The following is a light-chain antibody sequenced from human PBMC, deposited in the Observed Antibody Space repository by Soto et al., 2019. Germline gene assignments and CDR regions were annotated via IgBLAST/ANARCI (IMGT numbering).Light chain of an antibody. Sequence: QSALTQPASVSGSPGQSITLSCTGTSSDVGSYNLVSWYQQHPGKVPKLMIYEVTKRPSGVSNRFSGSKSGNTASLSISGLQAEDEADYYCCAYAGSSTFVIFGGGTKVTVL. V-gene: IGLV2-23*02. CDR1: SSDVGSYNL. CDR2: EVT. CDR3: CAYAGSSTFVI. J-gene: IGLJ2*01.